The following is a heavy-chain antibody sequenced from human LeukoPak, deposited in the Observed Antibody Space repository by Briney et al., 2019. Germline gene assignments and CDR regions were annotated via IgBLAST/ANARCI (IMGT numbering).Heavy chain of an antibody. CDR3: ARRLGYYGSGSYYNVRWFDP. V-gene: IGHV4-34*01. D-gene: IGHD3-10*01. CDR1: GGSISSYY. J-gene: IGHJ5*02. Sequence: SETLSLTCTVSGGSISSYYWSWIRQPPGKGLEWIGEINHSGSTNYNPSLKSRVTISVDTSKNQFSLKLSSVTAADTAVYYCARRLGYYGSGSYYNVRWFDPWGQGTLVTVSS. CDR2: INHSGST.